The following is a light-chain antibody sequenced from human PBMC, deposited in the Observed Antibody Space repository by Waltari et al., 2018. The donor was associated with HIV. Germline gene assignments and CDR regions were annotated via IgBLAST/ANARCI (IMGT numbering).Light chain of an antibody. CDR1: SLNTRAGFV. CDR3: QSYDNSPSAWV. V-gene: IGLV1-40*01. Sequence: QSALTQPPLVSGAPGQSVTIPCSGPSLNTRAGFVVHWYHRVPGAAPKLLISGSTNRPSGVPDRFSGSTSGASASLTSSELQTEDEGDYFCQSYDNSPSAWVFGTGTTLTVL. CDR2: GST. J-gene: IGLJ3*02.